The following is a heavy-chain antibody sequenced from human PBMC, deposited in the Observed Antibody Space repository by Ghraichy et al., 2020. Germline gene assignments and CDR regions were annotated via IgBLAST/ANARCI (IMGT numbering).Heavy chain of an antibody. D-gene: IGHD6-13*01. Sequence: SETLSLTCTVSGGSISSYYWSWIRQPPGKGLEWIGYIYYSGSTNYNPSLKSRVTISVDTSKNQFSLKLSSVTAADTAVYYCATGAAAGRDYWGQGTLVTVSS. CDR2: IYYSGST. V-gene: IGHV4-59*08. CDR1: GGSISSYY. J-gene: IGHJ4*02. CDR3: ATGAAAGRDY.